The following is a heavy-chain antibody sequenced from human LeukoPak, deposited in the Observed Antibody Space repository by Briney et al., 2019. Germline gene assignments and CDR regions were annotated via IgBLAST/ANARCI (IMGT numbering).Heavy chain of an antibody. J-gene: IGHJ4*02. CDR2: IYHSGST. V-gene: IGHV4-38-2*02. Sequence: PSETLSLTCTVSGYSISSGYYWGWIRQPPGKGLEWIGSIYHSGSTYYNPSLKSRVTISVDTSKNQFSLKLSSVTAADTAVYYCARQAYYGGNSGDFDYWGQGTLVTVSS. D-gene: IGHD4-23*01. CDR1: GYSISSGYY. CDR3: ARQAYYGGNSGDFDY.